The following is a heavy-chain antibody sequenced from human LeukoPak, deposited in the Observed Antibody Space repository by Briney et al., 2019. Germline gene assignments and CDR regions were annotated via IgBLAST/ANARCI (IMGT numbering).Heavy chain of an antibody. CDR3: ARVFTMVRGVIGGTNWFDP. J-gene: IGHJ5*02. V-gene: IGHV4-59*10. Sequence: SETLSLTCAVYGGSFSGYYWSWIRQPAGKGLEWIGRIYTSGSTNYNPSLKSRVTMSVDTSKNQFSLKLSPVTAADTAVYYCARVFTMVRGVIGGTNWFDPWGQGTLVTVSS. CDR2: IYTSGST. D-gene: IGHD3-10*01. CDR1: GGSFSGYY.